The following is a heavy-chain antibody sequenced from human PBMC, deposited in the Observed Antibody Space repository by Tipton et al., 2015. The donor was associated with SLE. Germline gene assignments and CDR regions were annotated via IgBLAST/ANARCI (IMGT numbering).Heavy chain of an antibody. CDR1: GGSISSYY. CDR3: ARDGGLGAFDI. V-gene: IGHV4-4*07. CDR2: IYTSGST. D-gene: IGHD6-25*01. Sequence: TLSLTCTVSGGSISSYYWSWIRLPAGKGLEWIGRIYTSGSTNYNPSLKSRVTMSVDTSKNQFSLKVSSVTAAGTAAYYCARDGGLGAFDIWGQGTMVTVSS. J-gene: IGHJ3*02.